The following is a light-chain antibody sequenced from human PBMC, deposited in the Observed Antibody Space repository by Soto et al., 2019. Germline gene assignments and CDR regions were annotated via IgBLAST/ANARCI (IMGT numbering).Light chain of an antibody. CDR1: SSHVGDYNY. CDR3: SSYATSSTLEWV. CDR2: DVS. V-gene: IGLV2-14*03. Sequence: QSALTQPASVSGSPGQSITISCTGASSHVGDYNYVSWYQHHPGKAPKLVIYDVSSRPSGVSGRFSGSKSGNTASLTISGLQAEDEADYYCSSYATSSTLEWVFGGGTKLTVL. J-gene: IGLJ3*02.